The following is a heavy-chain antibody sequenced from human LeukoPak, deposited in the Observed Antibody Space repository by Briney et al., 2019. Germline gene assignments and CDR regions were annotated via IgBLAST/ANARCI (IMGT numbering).Heavy chain of an antibody. CDR3: ASRIGVDSSSSYASFDI. V-gene: IGHV1-69*06. CDR2: IMPIFGTA. J-gene: IGHJ3*02. D-gene: IGHD6-13*01. CDR1: GGTFSSYA. Sequence: SVKVSCKASGGTFSSYAISWVRQAPGQGREWMGGIMPIFGTANYAQKFQGRVTITADKSTSTAYMELSSLRSEDTAVYYCASRIGVDSSSSYASFDICGQGTMVTVSS.